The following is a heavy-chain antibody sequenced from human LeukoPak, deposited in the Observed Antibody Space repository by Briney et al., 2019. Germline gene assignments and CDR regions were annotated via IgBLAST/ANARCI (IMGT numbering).Heavy chain of an antibody. J-gene: IGHJ4*02. Sequence: SETLSLTCTVSGYSISSGYYWGWIRQPPGKGLEWIGSIYHSGSTYYNPSLKSRVTISVDTSKNQFSLKLSSVTAADTAVYYCARGRFLEWLMGFHFDYWGQGTLVTVSS. V-gene: IGHV4-38-2*02. D-gene: IGHD3-3*01. CDR2: IYHSGST. CDR1: GYSISSGYY. CDR3: ARGRFLEWLMGFHFDY.